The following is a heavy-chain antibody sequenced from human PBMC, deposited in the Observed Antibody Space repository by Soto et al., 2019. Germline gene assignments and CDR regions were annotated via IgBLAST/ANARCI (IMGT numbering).Heavy chain of an antibody. V-gene: IGHV1-69*06. Sequence: QVQLVQSGTEVKKSGSSVKVSCRASGGTSINFVITWVRQVPGQGLEWLAGILPMFCAVKYAQKFQDRLIITADRSTQTAAMELGSLRSEDTAVYYCARPKRSCYDRVDSYYPTMDVLGHGTTVTVS. D-gene: IGHD3-22*01. CDR3: ARPKRSCYDRVDSYYPTMDV. CDR2: ILPMFCAV. CDR1: GGTSINFV. J-gene: IGHJ6*02.